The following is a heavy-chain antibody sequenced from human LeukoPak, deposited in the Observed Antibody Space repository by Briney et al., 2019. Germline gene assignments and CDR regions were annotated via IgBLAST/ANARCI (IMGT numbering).Heavy chain of an antibody. Sequence: ASVKVSCKASGGTFSSYAISWVRQAPGQGLEWMGGIIPIFGAASYAQKFQGRVTITADESTSTAYMELSSLRSEDTAMYYCARYYSGWYYFDYWGQGTLVTVSS. CDR1: GGTFSSYA. J-gene: IGHJ4*02. D-gene: IGHD6-19*01. CDR3: ARYYSGWYYFDY. V-gene: IGHV1-69*13. CDR2: IIPIFGAA.